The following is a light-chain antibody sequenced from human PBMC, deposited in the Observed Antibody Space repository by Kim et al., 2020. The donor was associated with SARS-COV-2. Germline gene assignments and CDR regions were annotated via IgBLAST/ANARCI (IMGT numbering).Light chain of an antibody. CDR3: QQYNSSPLT. V-gene: IGKV1-5*03. CDR1: QSISTW. CDR2: KAS. Sequence: DIQMTKSPSTLSASVGDRVTITCRASQSISTWLAWYQQKPGKAPKLLIYKASSLESGVPSRFSGSGSGTEFTLTISSLQPDDFATYYCQQYNSSPLTFGGGTKVDIK. J-gene: IGKJ4*01.